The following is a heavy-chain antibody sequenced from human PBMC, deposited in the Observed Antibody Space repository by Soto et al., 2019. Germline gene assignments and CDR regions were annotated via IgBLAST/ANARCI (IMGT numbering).Heavy chain of an antibody. D-gene: IGHD2-2*02. J-gene: IGHJ4*02. CDR2: INHSGST. V-gene: IGHV4-34*01. Sequence: SETLSLTCAVYGGSFSGYYWSWIRQPPGKGLEWIGEINHSGSTNYNPSLKSRFTISVYTSKNQFSLKLSSVTAADTAVYYCARGHRIPYYFDYWGQGTLVTVSS. CDR3: ARGHRIPYYFDY. CDR1: GGSFSGYY.